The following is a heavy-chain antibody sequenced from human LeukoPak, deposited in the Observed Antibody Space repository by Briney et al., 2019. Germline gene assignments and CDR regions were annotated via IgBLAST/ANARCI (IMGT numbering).Heavy chain of an antibody. V-gene: IGHV3-7*01. D-gene: IGHD6-13*01. CDR3: ARDGFVGAADY. J-gene: IGHJ4*02. CDR1: EFIFSGYW. CDR2: IKQDGSEK. Sequence: RPGGSLRLSCAASEFIFSGYWMNWVRQAPGKGLEWVANIKQDGSEKQYVDSVRGRFTISRDNAKNSLYLQMNSLRVEDTAVYYCARDGFVGAADYWGQGTLVTVSS.